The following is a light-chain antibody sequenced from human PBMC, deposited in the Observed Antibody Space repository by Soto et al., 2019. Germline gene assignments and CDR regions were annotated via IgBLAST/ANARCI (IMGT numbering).Light chain of an antibody. Sequence: DIQMTQSQSSLSASVGDRVTITCQASQDISNYLNWYQQKPGKAPKLLIYDASNLETGVPSRFSGSGSGTDFTFTISSLQPEDIATYYCQQYDSVPLTFGGGTKVEIK. CDR1: QDISNY. CDR2: DAS. CDR3: QQYDSVPLT. J-gene: IGKJ4*01. V-gene: IGKV1-33*01.